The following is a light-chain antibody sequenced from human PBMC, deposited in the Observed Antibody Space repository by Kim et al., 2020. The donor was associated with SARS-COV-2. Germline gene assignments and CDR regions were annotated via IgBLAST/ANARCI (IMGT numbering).Light chain of an antibody. J-gene: IGLJ3*02. V-gene: IGLV2-23*02. CDR3: CSYAGSQSWV. CDR1: SSDVGTYDL. Sequence: GQSLTISCSGTSSDVGTYDLVSWYQQHPGKVPKLMICEVTKRPSGVSNRFSGSKTGNSASLTISGLQAEDEADYYCCSYAGSQSWVFGGGTQLTVL. CDR2: EVT.